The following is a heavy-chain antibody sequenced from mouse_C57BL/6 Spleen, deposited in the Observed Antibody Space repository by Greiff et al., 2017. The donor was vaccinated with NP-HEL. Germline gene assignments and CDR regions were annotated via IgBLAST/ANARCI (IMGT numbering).Heavy chain of an antibody. J-gene: IGHJ4*01. Sequence: EVKLVESGGGLVKPGGSLKLSCAASGFTFSSYAMSWVRQTPEKRLEWVATISDGGSYTYYPDNVKGRFTISRDNAKNNLYLQMSHLKSEDTAMYYCARDRLRDAMDYWGQGTSVTVSS. V-gene: IGHV5-4*01. CDR1: GFTFSSYA. D-gene: IGHD1-2*01. CDR3: ARDRLRDAMDY. CDR2: ISDGGSYT.